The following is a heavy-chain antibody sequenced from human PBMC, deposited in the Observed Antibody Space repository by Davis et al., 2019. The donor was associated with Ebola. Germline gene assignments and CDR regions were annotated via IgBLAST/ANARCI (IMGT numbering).Heavy chain of an antibody. D-gene: IGHD3-10*01. CDR3: AILKGTYGMDV. Sequence: GESLKISCAASGFPFSRYCMSWVRQAPGKGLEWVANIKQDGSEKYYVDSMKGRFTISRDNAKNSLYLQMSRLRAEDTAVYYCAILKGTYGMDVWGQGTTVTVSS. CDR1: GFPFSRYC. J-gene: IGHJ6*02. CDR2: IKQDGSEK. V-gene: IGHV3-7*01.